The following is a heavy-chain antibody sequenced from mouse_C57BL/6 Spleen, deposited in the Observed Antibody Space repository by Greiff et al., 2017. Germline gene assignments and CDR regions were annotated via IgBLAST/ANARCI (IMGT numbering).Heavy chain of an antibody. CDR2: INPSNGGT. D-gene: IGHD2-1*01. CDR1: GYTFTSYW. V-gene: IGHV1-53*01. Sequence: VQLQQPGTELVKPGASVKLSCKASGYTFTSYWMHWVKQRPGQGLEWIGNINPSNGGTNYNEKFKSKATLTVDKSSSTAYMQLSSLTSEDSAVYDCALIYYGNSYYVDYWGQGTTLTVSS. J-gene: IGHJ2*01. CDR3: ALIYYGNSYYVDY.